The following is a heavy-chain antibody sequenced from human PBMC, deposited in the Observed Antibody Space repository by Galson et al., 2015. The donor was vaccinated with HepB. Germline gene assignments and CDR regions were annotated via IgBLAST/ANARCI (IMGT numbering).Heavy chain of an antibody. CDR2: IIPIFGTA. Sequence: SVKVSCKASGGTFSSYAISWVRQAPGQGLEWMGGIIPIFGTADYAQKFQGRVTITADESTSTAYMELSSLRSEDTAVYYCARLAIAAAGTLGHYYYYYMDVWGKGTTVTVSS. D-gene: IGHD6-13*01. J-gene: IGHJ6*03. CDR1: GGTFSSYA. V-gene: IGHV1-69*13. CDR3: ARLAIAAAGTLGHYYYYYMDV.